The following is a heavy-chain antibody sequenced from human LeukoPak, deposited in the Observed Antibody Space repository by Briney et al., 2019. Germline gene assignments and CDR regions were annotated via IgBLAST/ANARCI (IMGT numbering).Heavy chain of an antibody. Sequence: GRSLRLSCAASGFTFSSYGMHWVRQAPGKGLEWVAVISYDGSNKYYADSVKGRFTISRDNSKNTLYLQMNSLRAEDTAVYYCANEASFDYWGQGTLVTVSS. CDR3: ANEASFDY. V-gene: IGHV3-30*18. J-gene: IGHJ4*02. CDR1: GFTFSSYG. CDR2: ISYDGSNK.